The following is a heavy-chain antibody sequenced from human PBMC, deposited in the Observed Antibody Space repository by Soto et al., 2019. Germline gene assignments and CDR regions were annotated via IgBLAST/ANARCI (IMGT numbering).Heavy chain of an antibody. CDR2: VNGNGGST. D-gene: IGHD5-18*01. V-gene: IGHV3-23*01. J-gene: IGHJ4*02. CDR1: GFTFSAYD. CDR3: RAYSYGQGVDY. Sequence: GGSLRLSCAASGFTFSAYDMNWVRQAPGKGLEWVSVVNGNGGSTYYADSVKGRFTISRDDSKNTLYLQMNSLRAEETAVYYCRAYSYGQGVDYWGQGTLVTVSS.